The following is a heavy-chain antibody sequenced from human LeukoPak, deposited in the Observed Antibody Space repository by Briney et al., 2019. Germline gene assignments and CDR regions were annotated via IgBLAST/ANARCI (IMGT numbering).Heavy chain of an antibody. V-gene: IGHV3-23*01. CDR2: ISGSGGST. Sequence: GGSLRLSCAASGFTFSSYAMSWVRQAPGKGLEWVSAISGSGGSTYYADSVKGRFTISRDNSKNTLYLQMNSLRAEDTSVYDCAKDRGGELQCREGWFDPWGQGTLVTVSS. CDR3: AKDRGGELQCREGWFDP. D-gene: IGHD3-16*01. CDR1: GFTFSSYA. J-gene: IGHJ5*02.